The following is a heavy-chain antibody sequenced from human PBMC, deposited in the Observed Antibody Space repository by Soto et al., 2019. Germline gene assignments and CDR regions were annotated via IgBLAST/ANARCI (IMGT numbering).Heavy chain of an antibody. CDR2: IDPSDSYT. Sequence: DALKISCKGSGCSFTSYWISWVLQMPGKGLEWMGRIDPSDSYTNYSPSFQGHVTISADKSISTAYLQWSSLKASDTAMYYCARSYGSSGGYFDFSGQGILVIVSS. D-gene: IGHD3-22*01. CDR1: GCSFTSYW. V-gene: IGHV5-10-1*01. J-gene: IGHJ4*02. CDR3: ARSYGSSGGYFDF.